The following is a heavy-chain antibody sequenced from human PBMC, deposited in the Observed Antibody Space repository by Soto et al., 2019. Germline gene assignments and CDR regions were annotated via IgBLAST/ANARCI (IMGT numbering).Heavy chain of an antibody. Sequence: SETLSLTCTVSGGSISSFYWSWIRQPPGKGLELIGYIYYSGSTIYNPSLKSRVTISVDTSKNQFSLKLSSVTAADTAVYYCARDSSGRYSSSSGPNGMDVWGQGTTVTVSS. J-gene: IGHJ6*02. CDR2: IYYSGST. V-gene: IGHV4-59*01. D-gene: IGHD6-6*01. CDR3: ARDSSGRYSSSSGPNGMDV. CDR1: GGSISSFY.